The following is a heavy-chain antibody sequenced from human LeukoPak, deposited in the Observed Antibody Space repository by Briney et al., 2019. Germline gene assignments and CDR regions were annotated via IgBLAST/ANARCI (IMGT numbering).Heavy chain of an antibody. CDR1: GGSFSGYY. V-gene: IGHV4-34*01. Sequence: PSETLSLTCAVYGGSFSGYYWSWIRQPPGKGLEWIGEINHSGSTNYNPSLKSRVTISADTSKNQFSLKLSSVTAADTAVYYCARWCRQQPRSRTSYYYGMDVWGQGTTVTVSS. CDR2: INHSGST. CDR3: ARWCRQQPRSRTSYYYGMDV. J-gene: IGHJ6*02. D-gene: IGHD6-13*01.